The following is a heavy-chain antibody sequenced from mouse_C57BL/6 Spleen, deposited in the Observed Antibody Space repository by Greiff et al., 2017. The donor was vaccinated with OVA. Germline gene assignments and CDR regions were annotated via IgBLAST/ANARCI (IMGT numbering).Heavy chain of an antibody. CDR2: IRSKSNNYAT. Sequence: EVMLVESGGGLVQPKGSLKLSCAASGFSFNTYAMNWVRQAPGKGLEWVARIRSKSNNYATYYADSVKDRFTISRDDSESMLYLQMNNLKTEDTAMYYCVRDVYYFDYWGQGTTLTVSS. CDR1: GFSFNTYA. J-gene: IGHJ2*01. V-gene: IGHV10-1*01. CDR3: VRDVYYFDY.